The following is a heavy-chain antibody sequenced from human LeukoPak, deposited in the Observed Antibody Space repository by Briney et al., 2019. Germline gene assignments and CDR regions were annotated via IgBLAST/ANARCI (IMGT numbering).Heavy chain of an antibody. J-gene: IGHJ4*02. CDR2: IIPILGIA. CDR1: GGTFSSYA. Sequence: SVKVSCKASGGTFSSYAISWVRQAPGQGLEWMGRIIPILGIANYARKFQGRVTITADKSTGTAYMELSSLRSEDTAVYYCASLPPNYYGSGHYFVYWGQGTLVTVSS. D-gene: IGHD3-10*01. V-gene: IGHV1-69*04. CDR3: ASLPPNYYGSGHYFVY.